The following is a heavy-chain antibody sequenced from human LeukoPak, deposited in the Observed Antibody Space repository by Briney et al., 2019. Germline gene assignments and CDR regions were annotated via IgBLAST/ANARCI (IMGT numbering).Heavy chain of an antibody. CDR1: GFTFSSYG. J-gene: IGHJ6*03. V-gene: IGHV3-23*01. D-gene: IGHD2-21*02. Sequence: PGGSLRLSCAASGFTFSSYGMSWVRQAPGKGLEWVSAISGSGGSTYYADSVKGRFTISRDNSKNTLYLQMNSLRAEDTAVYYCARGLVVVTATGMGYYMDVWGKGTTVTISS. CDR3: ARGLVVVTATGMGYYMDV. CDR2: ISGSGGST.